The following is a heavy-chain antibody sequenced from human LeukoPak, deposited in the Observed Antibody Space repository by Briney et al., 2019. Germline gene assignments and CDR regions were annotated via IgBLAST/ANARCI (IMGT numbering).Heavy chain of an antibody. V-gene: IGHV4-31*03. Sequence: SETLSLTCTVSAGSIRSGAYYWGWIRQHPGKGLEWIGYIYYSGSTSYNPSLRRRVTISAGTSTNQSSLKLSSVTASHTAVSVRASLNTGDYYFACWGQGTLVSVSS. CDR3: ASLNTGDYYFAC. CDR1: AGSIRSGAYY. J-gene: IGHJ4*02. D-gene: IGHD7-27*01. CDR2: IYYSGST.